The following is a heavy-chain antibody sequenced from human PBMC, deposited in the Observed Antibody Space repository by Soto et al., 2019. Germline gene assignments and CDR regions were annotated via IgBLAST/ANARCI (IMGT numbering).Heavy chain of an antibody. CDR3: AGIPSDMTTVFTEQYYYYGMDV. CDR1: GGSISSGGYY. V-gene: IGHV4-31*03. D-gene: IGHD4-4*01. CDR2: IYYSGST. Sequence: PSETLSLTCTVSGGSISSGGYYWSWIRQHPGKGLEWIGYIYYSGSTYYNPSLKSRVTISVDTSKNQFSLKLSSVTAADTAVYYFAGIPSDMTTVFTEQYYYYGMDVWGQGTTVTVSS. J-gene: IGHJ6*02.